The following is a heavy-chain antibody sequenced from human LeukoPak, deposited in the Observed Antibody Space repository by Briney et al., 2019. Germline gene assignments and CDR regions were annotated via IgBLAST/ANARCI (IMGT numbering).Heavy chain of an antibody. CDR1: GYTFTDYY. D-gene: IGHD5-18*01. Sequence: ASVKVSCKASGYTFTDYYMHWVRQAPGQGLEWMGWINPKSGGRSYAQRFQGRVTMTRDTSISTAYMELSRLRSDDTAVYYCARDPYSDYFDYWGQGTLATVSS. CDR3: ARDPYSDYFDY. CDR2: INPKSGGR. V-gene: IGHV1-2*02. J-gene: IGHJ4*02.